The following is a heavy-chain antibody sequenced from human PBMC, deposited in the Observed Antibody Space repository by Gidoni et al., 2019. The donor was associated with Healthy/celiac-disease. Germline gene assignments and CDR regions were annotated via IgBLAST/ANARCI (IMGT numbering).Heavy chain of an antibody. Sequence: QLQLQESGPGLVKPSETLSLTCTVSGGSISSSSYYWGWIRQPPGKGLEWIGSIYYSGSTYYNPSLKSRVTISVDTSKNQFSLKLSSVTAADTAVYYCARHSTGINFDYWGQGTLVTVSS. V-gene: IGHV4-39*01. CDR1: GGSISSSSYY. D-gene: IGHD1-1*01. CDR2: IYYSGST. J-gene: IGHJ4*02. CDR3: ARHSTGINFDY.